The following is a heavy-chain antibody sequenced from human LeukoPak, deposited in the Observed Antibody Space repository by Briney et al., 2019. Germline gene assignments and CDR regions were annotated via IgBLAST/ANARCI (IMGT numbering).Heavy chain of an antibody. CDR1: GGSISSGGYY. D-gene: IGHD3-10*01. CDR3: ARERITMVRGKTENNWFDP. CDR2: IYYSGST. V-gene: IGHV4-31*03. J-gene: IGHJ5*02. Sequence: SETLSLTCTVSGGSISSGGYYWSWIRQHPGKGLEWIGYIYYSGSTNYNPSLKSRVTISVDTSKNQFSLKLSSVTAADTAVYYCARERITMVRGKTENNWFDPWGQGTLVTVSS.